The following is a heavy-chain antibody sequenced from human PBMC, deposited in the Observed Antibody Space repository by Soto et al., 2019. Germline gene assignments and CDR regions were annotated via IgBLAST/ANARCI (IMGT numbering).Heavy chain of an antibody. Sequence: EVQMVESGGGLVKPGGSLRLSCAVSGFSFRDAWMNWVRQAPGKGLEWVGRIKSKAAGGAIDYAAPVKDRFTISRDDSKDPLYLQINSLKTEYTAMYYCTMDGSFGGVVVAFHLWGQGTMLSVSS. CDR2: IKSKAAGGAI. V-gene: IGHV3-15*07. CDR1: GFSFRDAW. D-gene: IGHD3-10*01. CDR3: TMDGSFGGVVVAFHL. J-gene: IGHJ3*01.